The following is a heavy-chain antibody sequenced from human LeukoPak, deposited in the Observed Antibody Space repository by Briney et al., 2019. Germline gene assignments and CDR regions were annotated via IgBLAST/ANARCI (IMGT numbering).Heavy chain of an antibody. J-gene: IGHJ3*02. CDR3: ARGRAPAAAGRAFDI. Sequence: SVKVSCKASGGTFSSYAISWVRQAPGQGLEWMGGIIPIFGIANYAQKFQGRVTITTDESTSTAYMELSSLRSEDTAVYYCARGRAPAAAGRAFDIWGQGTMVTVSS. D-gene: IGHD6-13*01. CDR1: GGTFSSYA. CDR2: IIPIFGIA. V-gene: IGHV1-69*05.